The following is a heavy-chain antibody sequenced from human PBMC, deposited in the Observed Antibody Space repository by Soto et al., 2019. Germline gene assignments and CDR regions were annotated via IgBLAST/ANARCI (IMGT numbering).Heavy chain of an antibody. CDR3: GRLYQSDGTCCGRSKFR. V-gene: IGHV5-51*01. J-gene: IGHJ4*02. CDR1: GYSFGNYW. Sequence: PGESLKISCEASGYSFGNYWIAWVRQMPGRGLELMGIIYPDDSDIRYSPSFIGQVTISADKSITTAYLHWSSLKASDTAIYYCGRLYQSDGTCCGRSKFRWGEGTL. D-gene: IGHD2-15*01. CDR2: IYPDDSDI.